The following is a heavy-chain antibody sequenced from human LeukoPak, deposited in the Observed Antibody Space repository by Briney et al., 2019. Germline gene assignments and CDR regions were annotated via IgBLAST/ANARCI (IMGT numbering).Heavy chain of an antibody. CDR1: GYTFTSYG. CDR2: IIPIFGTA. CDR3: ARGFERLSDQLLWFGELSRTYYYYGMDV. V-gene: IGHV1-69*13. J-gene: IGHJ6*02. D-gene: IGHD3-10*01. Sequence: SVKVSCKASGYTFTSYGISWVRQAPGQGLEWMGGIIPIFGTANYAQKFQGRVTITADESTSTAYMELSSLRSEDTAVYYCARGFERLSDQLLWFGELSRTYYYYGMDVWGQGTTVTVSS.